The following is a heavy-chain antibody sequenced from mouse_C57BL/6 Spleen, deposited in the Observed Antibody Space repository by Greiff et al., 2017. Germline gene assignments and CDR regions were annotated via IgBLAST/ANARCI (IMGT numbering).Heavy chain of an antibody. CDR2: IYPGSGST. CDR1: GYTFTSYW. V-gene: IGHV1-55*01. Sequence: QVQLQQPGAELVKPGASVKMSCKASGYTFTSYWITWVKQRPGQGLEWIGDIYPGSGSTNYNEKFKSKATLTVDTSSSTAYMQLSSLTSEDSAVXYCARFGYGSGNWDEYGMDYWGQGTSVTVSS. D-gene: IGHD1-1*01. J-gene: IGHJ4*01. CDR3: ARFGYGSGNWDEYGMDY.